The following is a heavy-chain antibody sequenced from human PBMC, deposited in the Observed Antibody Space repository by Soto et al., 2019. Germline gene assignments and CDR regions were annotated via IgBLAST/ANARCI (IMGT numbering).Heavy chain of an antibody. CDR2: VNPIVSMS. D-gene: IGHD3-10*01. CDR1: GDTFNFYS. V-gene: IGHV1-69*02. CDR3: ASSYGSGYRAFDY. Sequence: QVQLVQSGAEVKRPGSSVKVSCKASGDTFNFYSINWVRQAPGLGLVWMGRVNPIVSMSNYAQKFQVRVTMTADKSTSTAYMELSSLRSDDTAIYYCASSYGSGYRAFDYWGQGDLVTVSS. J-gene: IGHJ4*02.